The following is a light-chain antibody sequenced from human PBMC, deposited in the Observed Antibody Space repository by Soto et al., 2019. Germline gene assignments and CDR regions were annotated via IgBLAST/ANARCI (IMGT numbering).Light chain of an antibody. CDR1: MRDIGSYNL. J-gene: IGLJ2*01. Sequence: QSVLTQPPSVSGSPGQAITISCAGTMRDIGSYNLVSWYQQHPGKAPQLIIYEVRNRPSGISFRFSGSKSGNTASLTISGLHAEYEADYYCSSFTSKSTLIFGGGTKLTVL. CDR3: SSFTSKSTLI. CDR2: EVR. V-gene: IGLV2-14*03.